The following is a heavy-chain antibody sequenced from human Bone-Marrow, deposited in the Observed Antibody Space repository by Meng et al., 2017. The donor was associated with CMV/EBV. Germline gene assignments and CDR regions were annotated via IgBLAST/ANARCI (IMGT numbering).Heavy chain of an antibody. Sequence: WSWSRQPPGKGLEWIGEINHSGSTNYNPSLKSRVTISVDTSKNQFSLKLSSVPAAPAAVYYCASRIPVRTYCSSTSCSRPKQNWFDPWGQFPLLPVSS. CDR3: ASRIPVRTYCSSTSCSRPKQNWFDP. CDR2: INHSGST. J-gene: IGHJ5*02. V-gene: IGHV4-34*01. D-gene: IGHD2-2*01.